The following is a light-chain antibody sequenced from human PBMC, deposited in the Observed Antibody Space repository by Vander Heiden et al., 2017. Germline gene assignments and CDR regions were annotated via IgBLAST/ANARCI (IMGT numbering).Light chain of an antibody. CDR2: DYS. CDR1: NIGSKS. V-gene: IGLV3-21*02. Sequence: SYVLTQPPSVSVAPGQTARITCGGNNIGSKSVHWYQQKPGQAPVLVVYDYSDRPSGIPERFSGSNSGNTATLTISRVEAGDEADYYCQVWDSSSVPTLLFGGGTKLTVL. CDR3: QVWDSSSVPTLL. J-gene: IGLJ2*01.